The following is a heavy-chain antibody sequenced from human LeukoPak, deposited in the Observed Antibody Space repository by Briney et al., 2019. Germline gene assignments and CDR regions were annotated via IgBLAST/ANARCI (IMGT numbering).Heavy chain of an antibody. Sequence: GGSLRLSCAASGFTFTTYAMSWVRQAPGTGLEWVSNSGRGSSINYADSVKGRFTISRDNAKNMLYLQMNSLRAEDTAAYYCVRNDTSGVGLDYWGQGTLVTVSS. CDR2: NSGRGSSI. V-gene: IGHV3-23*01. CDR1: GFTFTTYA. J-gene: IGHJ4*02. D-gene: IGHD3-3*01. CDR3: VRNDTSGVGLDY.